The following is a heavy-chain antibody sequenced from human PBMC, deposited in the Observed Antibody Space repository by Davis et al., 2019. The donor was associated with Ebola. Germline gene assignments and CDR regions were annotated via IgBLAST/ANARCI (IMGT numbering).Heavy chain of an antibody. J-gene: IGHJ4*02. CDR1: GGSISSSSYY. V-gene: IGHV4-39*01. D-gene: IGHD6-13*01. CDR3: ARSGDIVATIGPGYSSSWYYFDY. CDR2: FYYSGST. Sequence: PSETLSLTCTVSGGSISSSSYYWGWIRQPPGKGLEWIGSFYYSGSTYYNPSLKSRVTISVDTSKNQFSLKLSSVTAADTAVYYCARSGDIVATIGPGYSSSWYYFDYWGQGTLVTVSS.